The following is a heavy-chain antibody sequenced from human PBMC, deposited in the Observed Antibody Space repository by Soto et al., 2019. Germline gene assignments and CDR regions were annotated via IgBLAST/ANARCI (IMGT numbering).Heavy chain of an antibody. CDR3: ARGANGYYYLDY. Sequence: EVQLVESGGGLVQPGGSLRLSCAASGFSLSDYWMHWVRQAPGEGLVWLSRITRDGSSTNYADSVKGRFNISRDNAKNTLYLQVNSLRGEDTAVYYCARGANGYYYLDYWGQGTLVTVSS. V-gene: IGHV3-74*01. CDR2: ITRDGSST. CDR1: GFSLSDYW. D-gene: IGHD2-8*01. J-gene: IGHJ4*02.